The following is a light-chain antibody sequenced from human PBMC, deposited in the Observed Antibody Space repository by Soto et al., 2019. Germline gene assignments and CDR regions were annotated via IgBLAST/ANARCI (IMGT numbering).Light chain of an antibody. V-gene: IGLV1-44*01. J-gene: IGLJ1*01. Sequence: QSALTQPPSASGTPGQRVTISCSGSSTDIGSNTVNWYQQLPGTASTLLICCNNQRPLGVPFRFSGSKSDTSASLAISGFQSEDEADYYCAAWDVSLNAYVFGTGTKVTVL. CDR2: CNN. CDR3: AAWDVSLNAYV. CDR1: STDIGSNT.